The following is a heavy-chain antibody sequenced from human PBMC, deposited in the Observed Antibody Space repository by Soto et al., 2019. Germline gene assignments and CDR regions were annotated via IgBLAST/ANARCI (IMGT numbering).Heavy chain of an antibody. CDR3: AKDHVGVVKYQYYALDV. CDR2: IDAGNDNT. V-gene: IGHV1-3*01. J-gene: IGHJ6*02. Sequence: QAQLVQSGAEVKKPGASVKVSCTASGYTFSDYALHWVRQAPGQRLEWMGGIDAGNDNTRLSQKFQVRVIMTRDISASTASMELSSLDPQDTAVYYCAKDHVGVVKYQYYALDVWGQGTTVTVSS. CDR1: GYTFSDYA. D-gene: IGHD3-3*01.